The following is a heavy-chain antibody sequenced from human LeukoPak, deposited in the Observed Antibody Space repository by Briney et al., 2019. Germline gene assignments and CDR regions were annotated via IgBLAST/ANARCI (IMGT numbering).Heavy chain of an antibody. CDR3: ARSSPLKIDY. Sequence: SSETLSLTCAVYGGSFSGYYWSWIRQPPGKGLEWIGEINHSGSTNYNPSLKSRVTISVDTSKNQFSLKLSSVTAADTAVYYCARSSPLKIDYWGQGTLVTVSS. V-gene: IGHV4-34*01. CDR1: GGSFSGYY. J-gene: IGHJ4*02. CDR2: INHSGST.